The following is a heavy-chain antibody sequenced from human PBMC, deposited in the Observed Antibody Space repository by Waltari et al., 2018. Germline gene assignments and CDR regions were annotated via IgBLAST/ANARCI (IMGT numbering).Heavy chain of an antibody. Sequence: EVQLVESGGGLVQPGGSLRLSCAASGFTFSSYSMNWIRQAPGKGLEWVSYISSSSSTIYYADSVKGRFTISRDNAKNSLYLQMNSLRAEDTAVYYCASQRLHGFGVVEVQHWGQGTLDTVSS. CDR3: ASQRLHGFGVVEVQH. V-gene: IGHV3-48*01. D-gene: IGHD3-3*01. J-gene: IGHJ1*01. CDR1: GFTFSSYS. CDR2: ISSSSSTI.